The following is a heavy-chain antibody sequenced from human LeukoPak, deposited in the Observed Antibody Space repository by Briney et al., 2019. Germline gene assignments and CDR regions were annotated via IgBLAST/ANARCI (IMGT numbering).Heavy chain of an antibody. J-gene: IGHJ4*02. CDR2: ISYDGSNK. D-gene: IGHD5-12*01. CDR1: GFTFSSYG. V-gene: IGHV3-30*18. CDR3: AKAIVDTIPTDY. Sequence: GGYLRLYCAASGFTFSSYGMHWVRQAPGKGLEWVAVISYDGSNKYYADSVKGRFTISRGNSKNTLYLQMNSLRAEDTGVYYCAKAIVDTIPTDYWGQGTLVPVSS.